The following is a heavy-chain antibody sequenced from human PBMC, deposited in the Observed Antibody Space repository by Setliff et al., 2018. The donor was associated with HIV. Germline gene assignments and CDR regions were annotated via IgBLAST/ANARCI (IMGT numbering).Heavy chain of an antibody. CDR2: FYHSGST. D-gene: IGHD3-16*01. Sequence: SETLSLTCAVSGYSISSGYYWGWIRQPPGKGLEWIGSFYHSGSTYYNPSLRSRVTISVDTSKNQSSLKLSSVTAADTAVYYCARLGHTFGGPGYWGQGTLVTVSS. CDR3: ARLGHTFGGPGY. CDR1: GYSISSGYY. V-gene: IGHV4-38-2*01. J-gene: IGHJ4*02.